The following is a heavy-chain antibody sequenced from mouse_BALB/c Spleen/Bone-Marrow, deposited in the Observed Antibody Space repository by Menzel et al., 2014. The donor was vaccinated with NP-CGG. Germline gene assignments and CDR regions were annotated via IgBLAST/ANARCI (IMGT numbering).Heavy chain of an antibody. CDR1: GFTFSSYA. CDR3: ARGEIYYYGSTHYFDY. CDR2: ITRGGNT. D-gene: IGHD1-1*01. Sequence: DVMLVESGGGLVKPGGSLKLSCAASGFTFSSYAMSWVCQTPEKRLEWVASITRGGNTYYPDSVKGRFTVSRDNARDILYLQMNSLRSEDTAMYYCARGEIYYYGSTHYFDYWGQGTTLTVSS. J-gene: IGHJ2*01. V-gene: IGHV5-6-5*01.